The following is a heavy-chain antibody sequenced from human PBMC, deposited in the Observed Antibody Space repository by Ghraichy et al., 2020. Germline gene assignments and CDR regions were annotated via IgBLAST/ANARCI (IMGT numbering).Heavy chain of an antibody. Sequence: SETLSLTCTVSGGSISSSGYFWGWIRQPPGMGLEWIGSISYSGSTYYNPSLKSRVTISVDTSKNQISLNLNSVTAADTAVYYCARQAFRPRFVLMLYAAYYFDSWGQGTLVTVSS. D-gene: IGHD2-8*01. CDR2: ISYSGST. CDR1: GGSISSSGYF. CDR3: ARQAFRPRFVLMLYAAYYFDS. V-gene: IGHV4-39*01. J-gene: IGHJ4*02.